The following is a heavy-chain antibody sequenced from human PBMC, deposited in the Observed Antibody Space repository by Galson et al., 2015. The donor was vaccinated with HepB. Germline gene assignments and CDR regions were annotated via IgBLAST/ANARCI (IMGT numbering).Heavy chain of an antibody. J-gene: IGHJ5*02. CDR3: AKVPGSSGSFDP. V-gene: IGHV3-30*18. CDR1: GFTFSSYG. D-gene: IGHD3-22*01. Sequence: SLRLSCAASGFTFSSYGMHWVRQAPGKGLEWVAVISYDGSNKYYADSVKGRFTISRDNSKNTLYLQMNSLRAEDTAVYYCAKVPGSSGSFDPWGQGTLVTVSS. CDR2: ISYDGSNK.